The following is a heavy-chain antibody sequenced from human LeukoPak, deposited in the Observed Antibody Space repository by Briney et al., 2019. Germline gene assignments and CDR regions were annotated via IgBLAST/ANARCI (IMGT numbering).Heavy chain of an antibody. CDR1: EFTFSSYS. CDR3: ARGTSAGDY. V-gene: IGHV3-21*01. J-gene: IGHJ4*02. Sequence: GGSLRLSCAASEFTFSSYSMNWVRQAPGKGLEWVSSISSSNYIYYADSVKGRLTISRDNAKNSLYLQMNSVRAEDTAVYYCARGTSAGDYWGQGTLVTVSS. CDR2: ISSSNYI.